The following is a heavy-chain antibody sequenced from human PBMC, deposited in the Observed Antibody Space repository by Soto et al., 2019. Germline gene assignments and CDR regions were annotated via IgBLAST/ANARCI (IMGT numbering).Heavy chain of an antibody. CDR3: AREGGRGDSSSSGSYFYYGMDV. CDR2: TSYAGRNN. J-gene: IGHJ6*02. V-gene: IGHV3-30*04. CDR1: GVSFGNYA. Sequence: TVGSLRLSCAASGVSFGNYAVHWLRQAPGKGPEWVAVTSYAGRNNYYADSVKGRFTISRDNSKNTLYLQMNSLRAEDTAVYYCAREGGRGDSSSSGSYFYYGMDVWGQGTTVTVSS. D-gene: IGHD6-6*01.